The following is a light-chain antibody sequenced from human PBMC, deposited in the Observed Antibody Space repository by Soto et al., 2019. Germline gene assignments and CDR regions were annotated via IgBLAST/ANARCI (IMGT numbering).Light chain of an antibody. CDR2: DAS. V-gene: IGKV1-5*01. Sequence: DIQMTQSPSTLSASVGDTVTITCRASPTISGWLAWYQQRPGKAPNLLIFDASTLESGVPSRFSGSGSGTTFTLTISSLQSDDFATYYCLQYNGYYRTFGQGTKVEIK. CDR3: LQYNGYYRT. CDR1: PTISGW. J-gene: IGKJ1*01.